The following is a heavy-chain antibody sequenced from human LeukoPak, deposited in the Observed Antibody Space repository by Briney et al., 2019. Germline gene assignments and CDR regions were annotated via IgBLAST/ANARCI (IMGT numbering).Heavy chain of an antibody. V-gene: IGHV3-66*02. J-gene: IGHJ4*02. CDR2: IYDGGST. CDR1: GFGFTVSNNY. CDR3: AGDWNGAYCFEY. D-gene: IGHD1-1*01. Sequence: GGSLRLSCAASGFGFTVSNNYMNWVRQAPGKGLEWVSVIYDGGSTYYADSVKGRFTISRDNSKNTLYLQMNSLRTEDTAVYYCAGDWNGAYCFEYWGQGILVTVSS.